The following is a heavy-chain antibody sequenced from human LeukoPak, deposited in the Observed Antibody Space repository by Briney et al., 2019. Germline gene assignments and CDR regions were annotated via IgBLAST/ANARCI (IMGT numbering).Heavy chain of an antibody. D-gene: IGHD1-1*01. J-gene: IGHJ3*02. CDR3: ARDPKNNWNDVLDAFDI. Sequence: SETLSLTCTVSGGPLSSSSYYWGWIRQPAGKGLEWIGRIYTSGSTNYNPSLKSRVTISVDTSKNQFSLKLSSVTAADTAVYYCARDPKNNWNDVLDAFDIWGQGTMVTVSS. CDR2: IYTSGST. V-gene: IGHV4-61*02. CDR1: GGPLSSSSYY.